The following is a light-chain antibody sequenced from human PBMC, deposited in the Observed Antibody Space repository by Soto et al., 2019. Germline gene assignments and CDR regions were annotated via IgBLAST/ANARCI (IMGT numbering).Light chain of an antibody. CDR1: QSISSW. CDR2: DAS. J-gene: IGKJ5*01. V-gene: IGKV1-5*01. Sequence: DIQMTQSPSTLSASVGDRVTITCRASQSISSWLAWYQQKPGKAPKLLIYDASNRATGIPARFSGSGSGTDFTLTISSLEPEDFAVYYCQQRSNRITFGQGTRLEIK. CDR3: QQRSNRIT.